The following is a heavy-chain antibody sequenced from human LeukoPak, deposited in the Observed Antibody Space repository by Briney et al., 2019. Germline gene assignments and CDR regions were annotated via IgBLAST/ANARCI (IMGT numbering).Heavy chain of an antibody. CDR3: ARVSGTYYYYGMDV. D-gene: IGHD1-7*01. J-gene: IGHJ6*02. V-gene: IGHV3-30-3*01. CDR1: GFTFSSYA. Sequence: RGGSLRLSCAASGFTFSSYAMHWVREAPGKGLEWVAVISYDGSNKYYADSVKGRFTISRDNSKNTLYLQMNSLRAEDTAVYYCARVSGTYYYYGMDVWGQGTTVTVSS. CDR2: ISYDGSNK.